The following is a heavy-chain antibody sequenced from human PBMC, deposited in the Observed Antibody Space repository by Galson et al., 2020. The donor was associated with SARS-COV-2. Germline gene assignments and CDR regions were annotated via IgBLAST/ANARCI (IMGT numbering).Heavy chain of an antibody. Sequence: PSETLSLTCAVFGGSSSGYSWTWIRQPPGKGLEWIGEINLSGRTRYNPSLKSRVSMPVDTSKNQFSLRLSSVTAADTAVYYCVRGFDGLYDSSGFFGLGVFFYYGLDVWGQGTTVSVSS. J-gene: IGHJ6*02. CDR3: VRGFDGLYDSSGFFGLGVFFYYGLDV. D-gene: IGHD3-22*01. V-gene: IGHV4-34*01. CDR1: GGSSSGYS. CDR2: INLSGRT.